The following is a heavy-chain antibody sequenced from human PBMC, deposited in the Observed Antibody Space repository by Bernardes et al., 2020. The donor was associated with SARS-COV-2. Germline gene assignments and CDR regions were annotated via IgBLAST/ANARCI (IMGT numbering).Heavy chain of an antibody. CDR3: ARDSLYYGDYIDY. CDR1: GYTFTSYG. CDR2: ISGYNGNT. V-gene: IGHV1-18*04. J-gene: IGHJ4*02. Sequence: SVKVSCKASGYTFTSYGISWVRQAPGQGLEWMGWISGYNGNTKYAQKLQGRVTMTADTSTSTAYMEVRSLRSDDTAIYYCARDSLYYGDYIDYWGQGTLVTVS. D-gene: IGHD3-3*01.